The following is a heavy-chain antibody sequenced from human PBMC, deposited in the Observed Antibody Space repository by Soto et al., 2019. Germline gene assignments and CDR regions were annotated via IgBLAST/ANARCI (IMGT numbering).Heavy chain of an antibody. CDR3: AREYYGGSQAVDY. J-gene: IGHJ4*02. CDR1: GSSISSYY. D-gene: IGHD2-15*01. V-gene: IGHV4-59*01. Sequence: SETLSLTCTVSGSSISSYYWSWIRQPPGKGLEWIGYIYYSGSTNYNPSLKSRVTISVDTSKDQFSLKLSSVTAADTAVYYCAREYYGGSQAVDYWGQGTLVTVSS. CDR2: IYYSGST.